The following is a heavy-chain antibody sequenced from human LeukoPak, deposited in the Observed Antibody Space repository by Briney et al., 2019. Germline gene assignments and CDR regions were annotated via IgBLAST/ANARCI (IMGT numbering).Heavy chain of an antibody. D-gene: IGHD4-17*01. V-gene: IGHV4-59*01. CDR1: GGSISSYY. CDR3: ARVHRYGAQDF. J-gene: IGHJ4*02. Sequence: SETLSLTCTVSGGSISSYYWSWIRQPPGKGLEWIGYIYYSGSTKYNPSLKSRVTLSVSTSKNQFSLKLNSVTAADTAVYYCARVHRYGAQDFWGQGSLVIVSS. CDR2: IYYSGST.